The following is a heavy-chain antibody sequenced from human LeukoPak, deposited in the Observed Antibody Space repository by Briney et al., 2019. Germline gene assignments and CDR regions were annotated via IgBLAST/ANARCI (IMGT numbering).Heavy chain of an antibody. Sequence: PSETLSLTCTVSGGSISSLTYYWGWIRQPPGKGLEWIACIYYSGTTYYSPSLKSRVAISVNRSNNQFSLRLSSVTAADTAVYFCTGSSAGWSSGGGYWGQGTVVTVSS. CDR1: GGSISSLTYY. CDR2: IYYSGTT. CDR3: TGSSAGWSSGGGY. V-gene: IGHV4-39*01. J-gene: IGHJ4*02. D-gene: IGHD6-19*01.